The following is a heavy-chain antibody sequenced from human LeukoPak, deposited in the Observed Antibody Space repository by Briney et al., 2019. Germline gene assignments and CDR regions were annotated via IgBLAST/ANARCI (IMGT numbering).Heavy chain of an antibody. CDR3: ARSTLRYFDWLSED. J-gene: IGHJ4*02. CDR2: IYYSGST. D-gene: IGHD3-9*01. V-gene: IGHV4-59*01. Sequence: SETLSLTCAVYGGSFSGYYWSWIRQPPGKGLEWIGYIYYSGSTNYNPSLKSRVTISVDTSKNQFSLKLSSVTAADTAVYYCARSTLRYFDWLSEDWGQGTLVTVSS. CDR1: GGSFSGYY.